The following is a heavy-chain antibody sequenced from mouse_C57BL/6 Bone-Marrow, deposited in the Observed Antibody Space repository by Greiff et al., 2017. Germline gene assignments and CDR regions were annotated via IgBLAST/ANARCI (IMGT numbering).Heavy chain of an antibody. CDR2: ISNGGGST. CDR3: ARHGLTPY. Sequence: EVMLVESGGGLVPPGGSLKLSCAASGFTFSDYYLYWVRQTPEKRLEWVAYISNGGGSTYYPDTVKGRFTISRDNAKNTLYLQMSRLKSEDTAMYYCARHGLTPYWGQGTLVTVSA. CDR1: GFTFSDYY. V-gene: IGHV5-12*01. D-gene: IGHD2-2*01. J-gene: IGHJ3*01.